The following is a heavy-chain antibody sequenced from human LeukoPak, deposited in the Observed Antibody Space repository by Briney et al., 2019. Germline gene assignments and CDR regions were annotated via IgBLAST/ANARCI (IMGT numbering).Heavy chain of an antibody. CDR2: ISSSSSTI. CDR1: VFTFSRYG. Sequence: GGSLRLSCAASVFTFSRYGMSWVRQAPGKGLEWVSYISSSSSTIYYADSVKGRFTISRDNAKNSLYLQMNSLRAEDTAVYYCARVNRMDPGYCSGGTCPGDYWGQGTLVTVSS. D-gene: IGHD2-15*01. CDR3: ARVNRMDPGYCSGGTCPGDY. V-gene: IGHV3-48*01. J-gene: IGHJ4*02.